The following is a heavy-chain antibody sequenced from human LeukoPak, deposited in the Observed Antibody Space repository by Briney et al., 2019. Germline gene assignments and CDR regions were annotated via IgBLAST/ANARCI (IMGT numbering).Heavy chain of an antibody. CDR2: ISAYNGNT. CDR3: ARAVGYCSSTSCYRSDY. Sequence: ASVKVSCTASGYTFTSYGISWVRQAPGQGLEWMGWISAYNGNTNYAQKLQGRVTMTTDTSTSTAYMELRSLRSDDTAVYYCARAVGYCSSTSCYRSDYWGQGTLVTVSS. V-gene: IGHV1-18*01. J-gene: IGHJ4*02. D-gene: IGHD2-2*02. CDR1: GYTFTSYG.